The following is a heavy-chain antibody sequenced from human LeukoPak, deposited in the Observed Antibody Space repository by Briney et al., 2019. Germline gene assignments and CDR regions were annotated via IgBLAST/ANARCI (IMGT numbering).Heavy chain of an antibody. Sequence: SQTLSLTCTVSGGSISSGGYYWSWIRQHPGKGLEWIGYIYYSGSTYYNPSLKSRVTISVDTSKNQFSLKLSSVTAADTAVYYCARQYSSSLHYYYYYGMDVWGQGTTVTVSS. CDR1: GGSISSGGYY. CDR2: IYYSGST. V-gene: IGHV4-31*03. J-gene: IGHJ6*02. CDR3: ARQYSSSLHYYYYYGMDV. D-gene: IGHD6-6*01.